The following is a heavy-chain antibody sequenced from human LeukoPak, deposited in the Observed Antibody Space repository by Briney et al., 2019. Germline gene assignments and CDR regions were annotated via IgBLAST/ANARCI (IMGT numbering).Heavy chain of an antibody. D-gene: IGHD2/OR15-2a*01. V-gene: IGHV3-48*01. CDR3: TTDSDNPFYRVFVP. CDR1: GFTFSSYS. Sequence: GGSLRLSCAASGFTFSSYSMNWVRQAPGKGLEWVSYISSSSSTIYYADSVKGRFTISRDNAKNSLYLQMNSLKTEDTAVYYCTTDSDNPFYRVFVPWGQGTLVTVSS. CDR2: ISSSSSTI. J-gene: IGHJ4*02.